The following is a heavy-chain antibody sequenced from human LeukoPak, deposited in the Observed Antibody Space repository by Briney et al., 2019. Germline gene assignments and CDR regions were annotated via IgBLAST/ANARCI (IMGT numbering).Heavy chain of an antibody. CDR3: ARGVLDTAMVSFDY. D-gene: IGHD5-18*01. CDR1: GGSISSYY. V-gene: IGHV4-4*07. J-gene: IGHJ4*02. Sequence: PSETLSLTCTVSGGSISSYYWSWIRQPAGKGLEWIGRIYTSGSTNYNPSLKSRVTMSVDTSKNQFSLKLSSVTAADTAVYYCARGVLDTAMVSFDYWGQGTPVTVSS. CDR2: IYTSGST.